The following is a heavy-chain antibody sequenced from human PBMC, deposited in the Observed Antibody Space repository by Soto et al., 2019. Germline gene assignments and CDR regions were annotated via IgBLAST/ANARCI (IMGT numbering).Heavy chain of an antibody. V-gene: IGHV3-30*18. J-gene: IGHJ6*02. CDR3: AKGRGEMNWANYYGLDV. CDR1: GFTFPRFG. Sequence: QVQLVESGGSVVQPGRSLRLSCAASGFTFPRFGMHWVRQAPGKGLEWVALITYEGSQIYYADAVKGRFTISRDNGDNTLSLQMDNLRTEDTATYFCAKGRGEMNWANYYGLDVWGQGTTVTVSS. CDR2: ITYEGSQI. D-gene: IGHD7-27*01.